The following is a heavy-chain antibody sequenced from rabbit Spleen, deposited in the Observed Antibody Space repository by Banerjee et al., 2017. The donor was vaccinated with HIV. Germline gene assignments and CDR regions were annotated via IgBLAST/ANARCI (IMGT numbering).Heavy chain of an antibody. CDR1: GFTISISDW. CDR3: VRDTWAFNL. Sequence: QSLEESGGGLVQPGASLTLTCTASGFTISISDWIYWVRQAPGKGLEWIGYIDPVFGSTYYASWVNGRFSISRENTQNTVSLQMNSLTAADTATYFCVRDTWAFNLWGPGTLVTVS. V-gene: IGHV1S40*01. J-gene: IGHJ4*01. D-gene: IGHD3-1*01. CDR2: IDPVFGST.